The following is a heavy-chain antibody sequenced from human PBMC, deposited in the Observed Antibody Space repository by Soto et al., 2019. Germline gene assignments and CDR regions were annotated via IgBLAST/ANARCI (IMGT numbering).Heavy chain of an antibody. J-gene: IGHJ5*02. D-gene: IGHD3-16*02. CDR3: TKQTSGGYRPQGFDL. CDR2: LYYIGSA. V-gene: IGHV4-39*01. CDR1: AGSTYTGGYY. Sequence: PSETLSPTGTVSAGSTYTGGYYWYWIRQHPGMGLEWIGSLYYIGSAYYSPSLKSRITISADSSRNQFSLKLASVTAADTGLYFCTKQTSGGYRPQGFDLWGQGAMVTVSS.